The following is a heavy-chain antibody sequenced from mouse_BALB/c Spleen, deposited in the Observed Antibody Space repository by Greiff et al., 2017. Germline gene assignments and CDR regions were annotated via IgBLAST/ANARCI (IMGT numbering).Heavy chain of an antibody. J-gene: IGHJ4*01. D-gene: IGHD2-1*01. Sequence: QVQLQQSGAELARPGASVKLSCKASGYTFTSYWMQWVKQRPGQGLEWIGAIYPGDGDTRYTQKFKGKATLTADKSSSTAYMQLSSLASEDSAVYYCARGRGNYGAMDYWGQGTSVTVSS. CDR2: IYPGDGDT. CDR1: GYTFTSYW. CDR3: ARGRGNYGAMDY. V-gene: IGHV1-87*01.